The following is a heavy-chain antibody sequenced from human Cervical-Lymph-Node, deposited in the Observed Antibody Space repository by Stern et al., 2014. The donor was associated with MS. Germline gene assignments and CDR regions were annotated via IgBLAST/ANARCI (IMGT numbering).Heavy chain of an antibody. CDR2: IYHSGST. CDR3: ARGGVIYTQDRNGFDV. V-gene: IGHV4-30-2*01. Sequence: VQLVESGSGQAKPSQTLSLTCAVSGGSISSGGSSWNWIRQPPGTGLEWIGFIYHSGSTYYNPCLKGRVFLLVDPPKNQFALNQRSGTAADTAVYYCARGGVIYTQDRNGFDVWGQGTMVTVSS. D-gene: IGHD2-21*01. J-gene: IGHJ3*01. CDR1: GGSISSGGSS.